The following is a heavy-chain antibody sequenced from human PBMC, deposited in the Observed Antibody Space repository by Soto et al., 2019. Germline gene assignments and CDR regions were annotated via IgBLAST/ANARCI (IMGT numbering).Heavy chain of an antibody. D-gene: IGHD6-6*01. CDR3: ASGRLVSRYYGLDV. V-gene: IGHV4-4*07. CDR2: IFTSGNT. CDR1: GGPMNDYY. Sequence: LSLRFTVSGGPMNDYYWRWIRQPAGKGLEWIGRIFTSGNTNYNPSLRSRLTMSVDTSTNQVSLRLTSVTAADTAVYYCASGRLVSRYYGLDVWGQGTTVTVS. J-gene: IGHJ6*02.